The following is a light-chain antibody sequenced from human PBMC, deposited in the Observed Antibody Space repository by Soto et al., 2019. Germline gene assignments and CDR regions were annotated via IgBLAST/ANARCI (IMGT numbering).Light chain of an antibody. CDR1: QSVSSY. Sequence: EIVLTQSPATLSLSPGERATLSCRASQSVSSYLAWYQQKPGQVPRLVIYDASNRATGIPGRFSGSGSGTDFPLTISSLEPEDFGVYYCQQRSSGPRTFGQGTKVEIK. CDR3: QQRSSGPRT. J-gene: IGKJ1*01. CDR2: DAS. V-gene: IGKV3-11*01.